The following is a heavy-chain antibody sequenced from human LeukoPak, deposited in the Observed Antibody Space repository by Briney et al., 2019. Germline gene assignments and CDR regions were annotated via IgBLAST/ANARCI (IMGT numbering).Heavy chain of an antibody. J-gene: IGHJ4*02. CDR1: GFTFTSHA. CDR3: ARTTVVRGVMTFDY. D-gene: IGHD3-10*01. CDR2: ISYDGSNE. Sequence: GSLRLSCAASGFTFTSHAIHWVRQAPGKGLEWGAFISYDGSNEFYADSVKGRFTISRENSKNSLYLQMSTLIAEDTAVYYCARTTVVRGVMTFDYWGQGTLVTVSS. V-gene: IGHV3-30*04.